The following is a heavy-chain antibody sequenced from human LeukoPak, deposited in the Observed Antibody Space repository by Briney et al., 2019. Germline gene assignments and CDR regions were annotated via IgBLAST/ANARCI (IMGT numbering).Heavy chain of an antibody. CDR3: ARHSYGDVYYLDF. Sequence: SETLSLTCSVSGGSVSDYYWSWIRQSPGKGLEWIGYFYSGSSRFSPSLKSRVAISVDTSNNQFSLKLTSVTAADTAVYYCARHSYGDVYYLDFWGQGTLVTVSS. J-gene: IGHJ4*02. CDR1: GGSVSDYY. D-gene: IGHD4-17*01. V-gene: IGHV4-59*08. CDR2: FYSGSS.